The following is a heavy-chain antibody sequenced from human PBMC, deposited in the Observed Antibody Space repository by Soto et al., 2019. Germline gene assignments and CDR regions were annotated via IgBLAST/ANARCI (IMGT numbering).Heavy chain of an antibody. CDR2: INHNGST. Sequence: QVQLQQWGAGLLKPSETLSLTCAVYGGSFSGYYWSWIRQPPGKGLEWIGEINHNGSTNYNPSLKGRFTMSVDTPKNQSSLKLSSVTAADTAVYYCARHPIIKQWLGRSFDYWGQGTLVTVSS. CDR3: ARHPIIKQWLGRSFDY. CDR1: GGSFSGYY. J-gene: IGHJ4*02. V-gene: IGHV4-34*01. D-gene: IGHD6-19*01.